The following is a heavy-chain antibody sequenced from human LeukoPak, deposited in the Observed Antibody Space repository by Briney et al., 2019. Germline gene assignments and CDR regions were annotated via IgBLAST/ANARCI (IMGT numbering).Heavy chain of an antibody. Sequence: PGGSLRLSCAASGFTFSSYGMHWVRQAPGKGLEWVAVIWYDGSNKYYADSVKGRFTISRDNSKNTLYLQMNSLRAEDTAVYYCARPIGYSSPADYWGQGTLVTVSS. V-gene: IGHV3-33*01. CDR1: GFTFSSYG. CDR2: IWYDGSNK. D-gene: IGHD5-18*01. CDR3: ARPIGYSSPADY. J-gene: IGHJ4*02.